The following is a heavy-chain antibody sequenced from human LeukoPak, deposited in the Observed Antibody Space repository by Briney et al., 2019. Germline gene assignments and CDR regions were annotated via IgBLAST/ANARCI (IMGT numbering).Heavy chain of an antibody. V-gene: IGHV3-7*01. J-gene: IGHJ4*02. CDR3: ARGPQYFDLLTGYYLDG. D-gene: IGHD3-9*01. CDR2: IKQDGSEI. CDR1: GFTFSSYA. Sequence: SGGSLRLSCAASGFTFSSYAMSWVRQAPGKGLEWVANIKQDGSEISYVDSVKGRFTISRDSAKDSLYLQMNSLRVGDTAVYYCARGPQYFDLLTGYYLDGWGQGTLVTVSS.